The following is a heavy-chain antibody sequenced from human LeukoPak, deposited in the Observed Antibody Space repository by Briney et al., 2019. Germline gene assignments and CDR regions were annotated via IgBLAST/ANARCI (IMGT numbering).Heavy chain of an antibody. J-gene: IGHJ4*02. CDR3: ARERGDY. CDR1: GFTLSSYW. CDR2: INTDGNTI. V-gene: IGHV3-74*01. Sequence: GGSLRLSCAASGFTLSSYWMHWVRQAPGKGLVWVSRINTDGNTISYADSVKGRFTISRDNAKNTVYLQMNSLRAEDTAVYYCARERGDYWGQGTLVTVSS. D-gene: IGHD3-10*01.